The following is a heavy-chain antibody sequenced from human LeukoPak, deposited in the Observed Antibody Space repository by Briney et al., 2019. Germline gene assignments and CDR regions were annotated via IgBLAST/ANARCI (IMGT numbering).Heavy chain of an antibody. V-gene: IGHV3-23*01. Sequence: GGSLRLSCAASGFTFSSYAMSWVRQAPGKGLEWVSAISGSGGSTYYADSVKGRFTISRDNSKNTLYLQMNSLRAEDTAVYYCAKDIRPPYGYYDSVGDVWGQGTTVTVSS. CDR2: ISGSGGST. CDR3: AKDIRPPYGYYDSVGDV. D-gene: IGHD3-22*01. J-gene: IGHJ6*02. CDR1: GFTFSSYA.